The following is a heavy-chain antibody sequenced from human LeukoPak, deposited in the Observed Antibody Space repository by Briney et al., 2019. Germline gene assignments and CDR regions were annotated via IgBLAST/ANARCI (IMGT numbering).Heavy chain of an antibody. CDR3: ARGKQRRLQIDAFDI. V-gene: IGHV4-34*01. Sequence: SETLSLTCAVYGGSFSGYYWSWIRQPPGKGLEWIGEINHSGSTNYNPSLKSRVTISVDTSKNQFSLKLSSVTAADTAVYYCARGKQRRLQIDAFDIWGQGTMVTVSS. CDR1: GGSFSGYY. CDR2: INHSGST. J-gene: IGHJ3*02. D-gene: IGHD5-24*01.